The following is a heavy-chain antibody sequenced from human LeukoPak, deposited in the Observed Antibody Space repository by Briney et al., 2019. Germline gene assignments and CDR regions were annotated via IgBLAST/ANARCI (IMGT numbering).Heavy chain of an antibody. CDR1: GFTFDDYT. V-gene: IGHV3-33*08. CDR3: ARDSYQDYYGRFDP. D-gene: IGHD3-10*01. J-gene: IGHJ5*02. Sequence: PGGSLRLSCAASGFTFDDYTMHWVRQAPGKRLEWVAVIWDDGNNKRYANSVNGRFTISRDNSENTLYLQMNGLTAEDTAMYYCARDSYQDYYGRFDPWGQGTLVIVSS. CDR2: IWDDGNNK.